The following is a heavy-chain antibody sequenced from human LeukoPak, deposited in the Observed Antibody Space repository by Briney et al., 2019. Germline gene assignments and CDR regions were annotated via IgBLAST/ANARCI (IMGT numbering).Heavy chain of an antibody. Sequence: GGSLRLSCAASGFTFSSYGMHWVRQAPGKGLEWVAVISYDGSNKYYADSVKGRFTISRDNSKNTLYLQMNSLRAEDTAVYYCVRVGGRYYYYMDVWGKGTTVTVSS. CDR2: ISYDGSNK. V-gene: IGHV3-30*03. D-gene: IGHD3-16*01. J-gene: IGHJ6*03. CDR3: VRVGGRYYYYMDV. CDR1: GFTFSSYG.